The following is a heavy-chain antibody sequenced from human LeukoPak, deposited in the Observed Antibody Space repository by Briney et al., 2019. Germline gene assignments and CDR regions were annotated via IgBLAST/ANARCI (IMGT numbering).Heavy chain of an antibody. CDR1: GYTFTSYD. J-gene: IGHJ4*02. Sequence: ASVKVSCKASGYTFTSYDINWVRQATGQGLEWMGWMNPNSGNTGYAQKFQGRVTMTRNTSISTAYMELSSLRSEDTAVYYCARSKGGKRQTWGYYFDYWGQGTLVTVSS. CDR3: ARSKGGKRQTWGYYFDY. V-gene: IGHV1-8*01. D-gene: IGHD3-16*01. CDR2: MNPNSGNT.